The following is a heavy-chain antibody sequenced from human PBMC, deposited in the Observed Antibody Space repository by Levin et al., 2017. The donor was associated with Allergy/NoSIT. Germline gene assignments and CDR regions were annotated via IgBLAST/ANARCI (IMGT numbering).Heavy chain of an antibody. V-gene: IGHV4-59*01. CDR3: TRGGAWAFDY. CDR2: IYYSGST. Sequence: PSETLSLTCIVSSGSISSYYWSWIRQPPGKGLEWIGYIYYSGSTNYNPSLKSRVTISVDTSKNQFSLKLSSVTAADTAVYYCTRGGAWAFDYWGQGTLVTVSS. J-gene: IGHJ4*02. D-gene: IGHD3-16*01. CDR1: SGSISSYY.